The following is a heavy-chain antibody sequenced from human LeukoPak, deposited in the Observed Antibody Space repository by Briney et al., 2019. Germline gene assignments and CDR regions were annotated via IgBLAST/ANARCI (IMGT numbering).Heavy chain of an antibody. CDR3: ARGRERYYYYMDV. CDR1: GFTFSSYG. J-gene: IGHJ6*03. V-gene: IGHV3-33*01. CDR2: IWYDGSNK. Sequence: GGSLRLSCAASGFTFSSYGMHWVRQAPGKGLEWVAVIWYDGSNKYYADSVKGRFTISRDNSKNTLYLQMNSLRAEDTAVYYCARGRERYYYYMDVWGKGTTVTVSS.